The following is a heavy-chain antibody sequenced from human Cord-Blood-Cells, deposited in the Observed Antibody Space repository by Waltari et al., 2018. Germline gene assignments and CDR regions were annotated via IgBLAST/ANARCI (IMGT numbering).Heavy chain of an antibody. V-gene: IGHV1-8*03. D-gene: IGHD6-13*01. Sequence: QVQLVQSGAEVKKPGASVKVSCKASGYTFTSYDINWVRQATGQGVEWMGWMNPDNGNTGYAQKFQGRVTITRNTSISTAYMELSSLRSEDTAVYYGARGSNWIIAAADNGFDPWGQGTLVTVSS. CDR2: MNPDNGNT. CDR3: ARGSNWIIAAADNGFDP. J-gene: IGHJ5*02. CDR1: GYTFTSYD.